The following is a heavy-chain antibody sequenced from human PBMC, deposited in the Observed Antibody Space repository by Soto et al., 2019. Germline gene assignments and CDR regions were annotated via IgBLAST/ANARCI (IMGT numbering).Heavy chain of an antibody. V-gene: IGHV4-34*01. Sequence: PSETLSLTCAVYGGSFSGYYWSWIRQPPGKGLEWNGEINHSGSTNYNPSHKSRVTISVNTSKNQFSLKLSSVTAADTAVYYCARHIRYYDSSGYPTRYYYYYGMDVWGQGTTVTVSS. J-gene: IGHJ6*02. CDR1: GGSFSGYY. CDR3: ARHIRYYDSSGYPTRYYYYYGMDV. D-gene: IGHD3-22*01. CDR2: INHSGST.